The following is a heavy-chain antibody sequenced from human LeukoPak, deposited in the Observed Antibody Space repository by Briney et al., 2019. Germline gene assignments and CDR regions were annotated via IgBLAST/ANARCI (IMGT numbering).Heavy chain of an antibody. D-gene: IGHD3-22*01. J-gene: IGHJ3*02. Sequence: GSLRLSCAASGFTFSSYAMSWIRQPPGKGLEWIGEINHSGSTNYNPSLKSRVTISVDTSKNQFSLKLSSVTAADTAVYYCARVSTYYYDSRGHHAFDIWGQGTMVTVSS. CDR3: ARVSTYYYDSRGHHAFDI. CDR1: GFTFSSYA. CDR2: INHSGST. V-gene: IGHV4-34*01.